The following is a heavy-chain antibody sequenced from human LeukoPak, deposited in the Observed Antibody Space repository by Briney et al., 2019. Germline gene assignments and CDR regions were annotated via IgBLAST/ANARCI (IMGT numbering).Heavy chain of an antibody. D-gene: IGHD2-15*01. J-gene: IGHJ4*02. V-gene: IGHV1-24*01. CDR1: GYTLTELS. CDR3: ATDPVGYCNADGCYSVDY. Sequence: EASVKVSCKVSGYTLTELSMHWVRQAPGKGLEWMGGFDPEHGETVYAQKFQGRLTMTDDTSTHTAYMELSSLRSDDTAVYYCATDPVGYCNADGCYSVDYWGQGTLVTVSS. CDR2: FDPEHGET.